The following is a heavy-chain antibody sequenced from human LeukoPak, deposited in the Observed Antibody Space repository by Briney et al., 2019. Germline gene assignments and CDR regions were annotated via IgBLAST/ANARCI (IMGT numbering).Heavy chain of an antibody. V-gene: IGHV1-8*01. CDR1: GYTFTSYD. CDR3: ARRGRRAAGKSGFDY. CDR2: MNPNSGNT. D-gene: IGHD6-13*01. J-gene: IGHJ4*02. Sequence: ASVKVSCKASGYTFTSYDINWVGQATGQGVEWMGWMNPNSGNTGYAQKFQGRVTMTRNTSISTAYMELSSLRSEDTAVYDCARRGRRAAGKSGFDYWGQGTLVTVSS.